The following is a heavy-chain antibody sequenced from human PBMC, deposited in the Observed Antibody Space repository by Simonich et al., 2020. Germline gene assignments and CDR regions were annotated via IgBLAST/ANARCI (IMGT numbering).Heavy chain of an antibody. J-gene: IGHJ3*02. CDR3: ACLGTGDAFDI. CDR2: KKQNGSGK. V-gene: IGHV3-7*01. D-gene: IGHD3-9*01. CDR1: GFTFSSYW. Sequence: EVQLVESGGGLVQPGGSLRLSCAASGFTFSSYWMSWVRQAQGKGLGWVGHKKQNGSGKYYVDSVKGRFTISRDNAKNSLYLQMNRLRAEDTAVYYCACLGTGDAFDIWGQGTMVTVSS.